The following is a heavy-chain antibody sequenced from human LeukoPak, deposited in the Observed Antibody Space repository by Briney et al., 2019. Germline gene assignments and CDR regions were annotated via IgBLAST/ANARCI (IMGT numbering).Heavy chain of an antibody. CDR3: TRTRAASMRAPAIDN. CDR2: IDPKNGDT. V-gene: IGHV1-2*02. CDR1: GYYFTAYY. D-gene: IGHD2/OR15-2a*01. Sequence: ASVKVSCKTFGYYFTAYYIHWVRQTPGRGLEWMGWIDPKNGDTNYAENFQGRVTLTRDMSISTAYMELRTVTSEDTALYYCTRTRAASMRAPAIDNWGQGTQVTVS. J-gene: IGHJ4*02.